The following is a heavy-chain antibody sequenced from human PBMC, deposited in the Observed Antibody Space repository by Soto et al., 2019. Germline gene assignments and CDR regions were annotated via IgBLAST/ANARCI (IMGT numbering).Heavy chain of an antibody. CDR3: ARDRRGVAGTARAFDT. D-gene: IGHD6-19*01. V-gene: IGHV3-48*02. J-gene: IGHJ3*02. Sequence: GGSLRLSCVASGFPFDMFNMNWVRQAPGKGLEWVSYISSGGVSIYYADSVKGRFTISRDNAKNSLYLQMNSLRDEDTAVYYCARDRRGVAGTARAFDTWGQGTMVTVSS. CDR1: GFPFDMFN. CDR2: ISSGGVSI.